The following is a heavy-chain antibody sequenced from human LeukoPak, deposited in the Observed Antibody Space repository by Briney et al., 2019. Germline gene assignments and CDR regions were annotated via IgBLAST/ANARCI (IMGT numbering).Heavy chain of an antibody. CDR3: ARDFSSDYDYVWGSYRPFDY. V-gene: IGHV1-18*01. Sequence: ASVKVSCKASGGTFSSYAISWVRQAPGQGLEWMGWISAYNGNTNYAQKLQGRVTMTTDTSTSTAYMELRSLRSDDTAVYYCARDFSSDYDYVWGSYRPFDYWGQGTLVTVSS. D-gene: IGHD3-16*02. CDR1: GGTFSSYA. J-gene: IGHJ4*02. CDR2: ISAYNGNT.